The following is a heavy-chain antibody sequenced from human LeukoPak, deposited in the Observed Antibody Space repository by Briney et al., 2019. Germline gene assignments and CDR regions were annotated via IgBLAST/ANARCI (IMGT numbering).Heavy chain of an antibody. J-gene: IGHJ4*02. D-gene: IGHD2-15*01. Sequence: SETLSLTCTVSGGSISSSSYCWGWIRQPPGKGLEWIGSIYYSGSTYYNPSLKSRVTISVDTSKNQFSLKLSSVTAADTAVYYCARYCSGGSCYSTVFDYWGQGTLVSVSS. CDR3: ARYCSGGSCYSTVFDY. V-gene: IGHV4-39*01. CDR2: IYYSGST. CDR1: GGSISSSSYC.